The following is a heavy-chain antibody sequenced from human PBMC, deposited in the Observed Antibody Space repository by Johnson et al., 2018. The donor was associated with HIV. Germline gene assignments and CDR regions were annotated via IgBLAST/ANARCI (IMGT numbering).Heavy chain of an antibody. CDR2: IYSGGST. V-gene: IGHV3-NL1*01. Sequence: QVQLVESGGGVVQPGGSLRLSCAASGFTFSSYGMHWVRQAPGKGLEWVSVIYSGGSTYYADSVKGRFTISRDNSKNTLYLQMNSLRAEDAAVYYCAKESGWKCTGDCHRNGGDTFHFWGQGIMVIVSS. CDR3: AKESGWKCTGDCHRNGGDTFHF. J-gene: IGHJ3*01. CDR1: GFTFSSYG. D-gene: IGHD2-8*02.